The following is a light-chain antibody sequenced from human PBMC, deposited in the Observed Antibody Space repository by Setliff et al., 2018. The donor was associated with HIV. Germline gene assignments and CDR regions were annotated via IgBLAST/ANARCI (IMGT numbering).Light chain of an antibody. Sequence: QSALAQPAAVSGSPGQSITISCTGSNSNIGTYNLVSCYQQVPGRAPRLMIFEDNKRPSGVSDRFSGSKSGYTASLTISGLQPGDEADYYCCSYAGRNTFHMIFGGGTKVTVL. J-gene: IGLJ2*01. V-gene: IGLV2-23*02. CDR2: EDN. CDR3: CSYAGRNTFHMI. CDR1: NSNIGTYNL.